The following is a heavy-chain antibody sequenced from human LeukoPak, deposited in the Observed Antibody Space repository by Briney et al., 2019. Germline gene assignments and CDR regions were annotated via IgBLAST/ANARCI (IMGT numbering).Heavy chain of an antibody. CDR1: GYTFTGYY. CDR2: INPNSGGT. J-gene: IGHJ4*02. Sequence: ASVKVSCKTSGYTFTGYYLHWVRRAPGQGLEWMGWINPNSGGTNYAQRFQGRVTMTRDTSISTAYMEMRWLRSDDTAVYYCARDDSYGLNYFDYWGQGTLVTVSS. V-gene: IGHV1-2*02. CDR3: ARDDSYGLNYFDY. D-gene: IGHD5-18*01.